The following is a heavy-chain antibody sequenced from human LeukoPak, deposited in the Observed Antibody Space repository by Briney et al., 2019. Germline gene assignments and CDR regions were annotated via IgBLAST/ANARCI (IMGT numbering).Heavy chain of an antibody. CDR1: GGSISRGVWD. CDR2: IFTSGST. Sequence: SQTLSLTCTVSGGSISRGVWDWSWIPQSAGKGLVWIRRIFTSGSTNYNPSLKSRVTISLDTSKNQFSLKLSSATAADTAVYYCAREAPRLNWIDPWGQGTLVTVSS. J-gene: IGHJ5*01. V-gene: IGHV4-61*02. CDR3: AREAPRLNWIDP.